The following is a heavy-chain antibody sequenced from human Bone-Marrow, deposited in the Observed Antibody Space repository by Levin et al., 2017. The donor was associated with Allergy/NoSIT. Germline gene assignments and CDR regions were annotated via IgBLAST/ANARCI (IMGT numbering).Heavy chain of an antibody. D-gene: IGHD6-13*01. CDR1: GFTFSSYG. CDR3: AKDHGASRWTDYYYYGMDV. J-gene: IGHJ6*02. Sequence: GESLKISCAASGFTFSSYGMHWVRQAPGKGLEWVAVTSNDGSNKYYTDSVKGRFTISRDNSKNTLYLQMNSLRAEDTAVYYCAKDHGASRWTDYYYYGMDVWGQGTTVTVSS. CDR2: TSNDGSNK. V-gene: IGHV3-30*18.